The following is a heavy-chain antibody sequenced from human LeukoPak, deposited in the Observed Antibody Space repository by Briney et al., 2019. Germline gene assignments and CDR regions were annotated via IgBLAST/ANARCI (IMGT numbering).Heavy chain of an antibody. Sequence: GGSLRLSCAASGFAFSNSAMSWVRQAPGKGLEWVSLILANGVTYYSDSVTGRFSISRDNSKSTLYVQMNGLRAEDTAMYYCVKGGRISVLERRAFEIWGQGTMVTVSS. J-gene: IGHJ3*02. CDR2: ILANGVT. CDR1: GFAFSNSA. D-gene: IGHD2-15*01. V-gene: IGHV3-23*01. CDR3: VKGGRISVLERRAFEI.